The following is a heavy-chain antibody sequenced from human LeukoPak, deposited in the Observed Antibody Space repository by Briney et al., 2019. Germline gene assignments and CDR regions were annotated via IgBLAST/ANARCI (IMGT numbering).Heavy chain of an antibody. CDR2: IWYDGSNK. CDR1: GFTFSSYD. J-gene: IGHJ6*03. D-gene: IGHD6-13*01. CDR3: ARDGAAAGPEIYQYYYMDV. V-gene: IGHV3-33*01. Sequence: GGSLRLSCAASGFTFSSYDMHWVRQVPGKGLEWIAFIWYDGSNKYYTDSVTGRFIISRDNSKNTLYLLMNSLRAEDTAVYYCARDGAAAGPEIYQYYYMDVWGKGTTVTVSS.